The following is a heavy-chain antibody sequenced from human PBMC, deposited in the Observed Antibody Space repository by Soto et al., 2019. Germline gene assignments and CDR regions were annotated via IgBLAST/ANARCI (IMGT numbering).Heavy chain of an antibody. J-gene: IGHJ4*02. V-gene: IGHV3-53*01. Sequence: EVQLVESGGGLIQPGGSLRLYCAASGFTVSNNYMSWVRQAPGKGLEWVSVIYSGGTTYYSDSVKGRFTISRDNFKNTLYLQMNSLRAEDMAVYYCARDGGSSGVDYWGQGTLVTVSS. D-gene: IGHD6-19*01. CDR3: ARDGGSSGVDY. CDR1: GFTVSNNY. CDR2: IYSGGTT.